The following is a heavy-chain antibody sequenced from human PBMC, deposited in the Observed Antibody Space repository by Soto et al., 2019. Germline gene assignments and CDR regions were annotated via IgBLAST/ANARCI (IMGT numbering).Heavy chain of an antibody. CDR3: ARDRPRTIYHGDYYYYGLDV. CDR2: IYYSGST. J-gene: IGHJ6*04. CDR1: GGSVSSGDYY. Sequence: QVQLQESGPGLVKPSETLSLTCTVSGGSVSSGDYYWSWIRQPPGKGLEWIGHIYYSGSTTYNPSTPYNPSLQIRFTISLDTSKNQFSLMLSSMPAADTAVYYCARDRPRTIYHGDYYYYGLDVWALGPTVTVSS. V-gene: IGHV4-61*08. D-gene: IGHD4-17*01.